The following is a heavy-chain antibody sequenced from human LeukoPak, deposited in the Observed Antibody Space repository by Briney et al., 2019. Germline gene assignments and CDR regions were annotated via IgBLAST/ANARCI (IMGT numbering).Heavy chain of an antibody. CDR3: AKDSLGWEHPYYFDY. V-gene: IGHV3-30*02. CDR2: IRYDGSNK. D-gene: IGHD1-26*01. CDR1: GFTFSSYG. J-gene: IGHJ4*02. Sequence: PGGSLRLSCAASGFTFSSYGMHWVRQAPGKGLEWVAFIRYDGSNKYYADSVKGRFTISRDNSKNTLYLQMNSLRAEDTAVYYCAKDSLGWEHPYYFDYWGQGTLVTVSS.